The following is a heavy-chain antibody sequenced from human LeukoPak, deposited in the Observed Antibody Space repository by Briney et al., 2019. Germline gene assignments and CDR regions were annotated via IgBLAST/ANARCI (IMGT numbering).Heavy chain of an antibody. CDR2: IYTSGSI. CDR3: ARELLTMVRGGGYDY. V-gene: IGHV4-4*07. Sequence: SETLSLTCTVSGDSISTYYWSWIRQPAGKGLEWIGRIYTSGSINYNPSLKSRLTMSIDTSKNQFSLKLSSVTAADTAVYYCARELLTMVRGGGYDYWGQGTLVTVSS. CDR1: GDSISTYY. D-gene: IGHD3-10*01. J-gene: IGHJ4*02.